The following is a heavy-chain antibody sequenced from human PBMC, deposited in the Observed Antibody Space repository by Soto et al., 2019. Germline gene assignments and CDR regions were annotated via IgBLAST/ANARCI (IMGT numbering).Heavy chain of an antibody. V-gene: IGHV3-64D*06. D-gene: IGHD6-19*01. Sequence: LRLSCSASGFTFSSYAMHWVRQAPGKGLEYVSAISSNGGSTYYADSVKGRFTISRDNSKNTLYLQMSSLRAEDTAVYYCVKARAVAGPYYFDYWGQGTLVTVSS. CDR1: GFTFSSYA. J-gene: IGHJ4*02. CDR3: VKARAVAGPYYFDY. CDR2: ISSNGGST.